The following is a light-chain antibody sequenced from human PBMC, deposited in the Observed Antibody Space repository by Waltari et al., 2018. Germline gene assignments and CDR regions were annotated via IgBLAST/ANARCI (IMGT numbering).Light chain of an antibody. CDR1: SSDVGGYNY. Sequence: QSALTQPASVSGSPGQSITISCTGTSSDVGGYNYVSWYQQHPGKAPTLMIYGVSKRPSGVSNRFSGAKSGNTASLTISGLQAEDEADYYCSSYTSSSTLEVFGGGTKLTVL. V-gene: IGLV2-14*03. CDR3: SSYTSSSTLEV. J-gene: IGLJ3*02. CDR2: GVS.